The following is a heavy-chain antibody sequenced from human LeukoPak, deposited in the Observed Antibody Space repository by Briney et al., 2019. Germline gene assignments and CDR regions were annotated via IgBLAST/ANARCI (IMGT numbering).Heavy chain of an antibody. CDR2: ISSSNSL. V-gene: IGHV3-21*01. CDR3: ARDLY. Sequence: GGSLRLSCAASGFTFSSYSMNWVRQAPGKGLEWVSSISSSNSLRYADSVKGRFTISRDNAKKSLYLQMNSLRAEDTAVYYCARDLYWGQGTLVTVSS. J-gene: IGHJ4*02. CDR1: GFTFSSYS.